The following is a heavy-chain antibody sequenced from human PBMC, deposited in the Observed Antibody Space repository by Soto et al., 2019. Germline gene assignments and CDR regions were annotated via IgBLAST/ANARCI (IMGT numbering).Heavy chain of an antibody. V-gene: IGHV3-7*03. CDR3: TSAGCSVGAPGGVIEY. J-gene: IGHJ4*02. CDR2: INRDGSEK. CDR1: GFIFTNYW. Sequence: EVQLVESGGGLVQPGGSLRLSCAASGFIFTNYWMSWVRQAPGKGLEWVANINRDGSEKRYVDSVKGRFSISRDNAKNSLYLQMNSLSADDKGVYYCTSAGCSVGAPGGVIEYWGQGNLVTVSS. D-gene: IGHD2-8*02.